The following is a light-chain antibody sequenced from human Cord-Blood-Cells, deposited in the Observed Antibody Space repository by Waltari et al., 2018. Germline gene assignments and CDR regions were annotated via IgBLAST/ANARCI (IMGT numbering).Light chain of an antibody. Sequence: QSALTQPASVSGSPGQSITITCTGTSSDVRSYNLVPWYQPPPGKAPKLMIYEGSKRPSGVSNRFSGSKSGNTASLTISGLQAEDEADYYCCSYAGSSTYVVFGGGTKLTVL. V-gene: IGLV2-23*01. CDR2: EGS. J-gene: IGLJ2*01. CDR3: CSYAGSSTYVV. CDR1: SSDVRSYNL.